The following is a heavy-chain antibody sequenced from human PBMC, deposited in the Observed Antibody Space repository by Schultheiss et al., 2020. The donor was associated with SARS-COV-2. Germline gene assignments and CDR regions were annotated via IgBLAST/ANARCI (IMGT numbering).Heavy chain of an antibody. V-gene: IGHV4-34*01. D-gene: IGHD1-26*01. CDR3: ARESGRNLCFDY. J-gene: IGHJ4*02. CDR1: GGSFSGYY. CDR2: INHSGST. Sequence: GSLRLSCAVYGGSFSGYYWSWIRQPPGKGLEWIGEINHSGSTNYNPSLKSRVTISVDKSKNQFSLKLSSVTAADTAVYYCARESGRNLCFDYWGQGTLVTVSS.